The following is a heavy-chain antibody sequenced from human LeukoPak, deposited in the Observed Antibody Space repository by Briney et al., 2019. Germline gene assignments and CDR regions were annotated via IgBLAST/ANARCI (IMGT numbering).Heavy chain of an antibody. J-gene: IGHJ5*02. CDR1: GYTFTTYD. CDR3: AXXGXNCSAGSCYRWFDP. CDR2: MNPNSGNT. D-gene: IGHD2-15*01. Sequence: ASVKVSCKASGYTFTTYDINWVRQATGQGLEWMGWMNPNSGNTGYAQKFQGRVTITRNTSISTAYMELSSLRSEDTAVYYFAXXGXNCSAGSCYRWFDPWGQGTLVTVSS. V-gene: IGHV1-8*03.